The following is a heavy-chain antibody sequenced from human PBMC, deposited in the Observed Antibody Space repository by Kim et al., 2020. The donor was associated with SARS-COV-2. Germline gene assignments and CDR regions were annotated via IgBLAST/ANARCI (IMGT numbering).Heavy chain of an antibody. CDR1: GVSIGTYY. CDR2: IYYSGSP. CDR3: ASNYYDSSGFLPIYY. J-gene: IGHJ4*01. V-gene: IGHV4-59*01. Sequence: SETLSLTCTVSGVSIGTYYWSWIRQPPGKGLEWIGYIYYSGSPNYNPSLKSRFTISLDTSKNQFSLKLNSVTAADTSFYYCASNYYDSSGFLPIYYCG. D-gene: IGHD3-22*01.